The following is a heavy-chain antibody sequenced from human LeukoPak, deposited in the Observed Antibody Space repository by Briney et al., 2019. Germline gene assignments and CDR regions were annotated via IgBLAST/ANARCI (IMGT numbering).Heavy chain of an antibody. D-gene: IGHD3-3*01. V-gene: IGHV4-59*12. CDR2: IHYSGRY. J-gene: IGHJ3*02. Sequence: SETLSLTCTVSGDSITSYPWNWIRQSPGKGLEWIGFIHYSGRYTYNPSLRSRVTMYVDKSKNQFSLTVGSVTTADTANYYCAKWSDSKRAFDIWGQGTMVTVSS. CDR1: GDSITSYP. CDR3: AKWSDSKRAFDI.